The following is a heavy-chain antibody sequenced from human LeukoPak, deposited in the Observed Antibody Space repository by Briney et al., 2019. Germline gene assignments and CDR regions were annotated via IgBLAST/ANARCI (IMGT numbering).Heavy chain of an antibody. CDR1: GYTFTSYD. D-gene: IGHD1-26*01. CDR3: ARAGIVGAARSYYFDY. J-gene: IGHJ4*02. V-gene: IGHV1-8*03. Sequence: ASVKVSCKASGYTFTSYDINWVRQATGQGLKWMGWMNPNSGNTGYAQKFQGRVTITRNTSISTAYMELSSLRSEDTAVYYCARAGIVGAARSYYFDYWGQGTLVTVSS. CDR2: MNPNSGNT.